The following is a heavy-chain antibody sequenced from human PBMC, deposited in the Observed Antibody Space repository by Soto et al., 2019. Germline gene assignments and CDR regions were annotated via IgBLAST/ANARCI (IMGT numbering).Heavy chain of an antibody. CDR1: GGSISSSSYY. Sequence: SETLSLTCTVSGGSISSSSYYWGWIRQPPGKGLEWIGSIYYSGSTYYNPSLKSRVTISVDTSKNQFSLKLSSVTAADTAVYYCARLPRDIVVVPAAKVEIDYWGQGTLVTVSS. CDR3: ARLPRDIVVVPAAKVEIDY. CDR2: IYYSGST. V-gene: IGHV4-39*01. J-gene: IGHJ4*02. D-gene: IGHD2-2*01.